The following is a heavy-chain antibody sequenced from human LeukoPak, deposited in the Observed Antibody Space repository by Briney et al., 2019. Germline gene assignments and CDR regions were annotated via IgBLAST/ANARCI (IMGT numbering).Heavy chain of an antibody. CDR2: IYTSGST. Sequence: SETLSLTCTVSGGSISSGSYYWSWIRQPAGKGLEWIGRIYTSGSTNYNPSLKSRVTISVDTSKNQFSLKLGSVTAADTAVYYCARDIQGSSSVNWFDPWGQGTLVTVSS. J-gene: IGHJ5*02. V-gene: IGHV4-61*02. D-gene: IGHD6-6*01. CDR3: ARDIQGSSSVNWFDP. CDR1: GGSISSGSYY.